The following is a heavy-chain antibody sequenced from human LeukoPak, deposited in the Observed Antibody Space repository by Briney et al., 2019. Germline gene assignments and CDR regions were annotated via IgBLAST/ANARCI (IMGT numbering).Heavy chain of an antibody. Sequence: GSSVKVSCKASGGTFSSYAISWVRQAPGQGLEWMGRIIPILGIANYAQKFQGRVTITADKSTSTAYMELSSLRSEDTAVYYCARDPGIQLWLDYFDYWGQGTLVTVSS. V-gene: IGHV1-69*04. J-gene: IGHJ4*02. CDR1: GGTFSSYA. D-gene: IGHD5-18*01. CDR2: IIPILGIA. CDR3: ARDPGIQLWLDYFDY.